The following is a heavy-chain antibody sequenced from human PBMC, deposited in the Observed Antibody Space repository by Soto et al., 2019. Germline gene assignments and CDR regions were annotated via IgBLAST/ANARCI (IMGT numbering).Heavy chain of an antibody. D-gene: IGHD3-16*02. CDR2: INHSGST. Sequence: SETLSLTCAVYGGSFSGYYWSWIRQPPGKGLEWIGEINHSGSTNYNPSLKSRVTISVDTSKNQFSLKLSSVTAADTAVYYCARGKLSDYVWGSYRYHFDYWGQGIVVTVSS. CDR3: ARGKLSDYVWGSYRYHFDY. V-gene: IGHV4-34*01. CDR1: GGSFSGYY. J-gene: IGHJ4*02.